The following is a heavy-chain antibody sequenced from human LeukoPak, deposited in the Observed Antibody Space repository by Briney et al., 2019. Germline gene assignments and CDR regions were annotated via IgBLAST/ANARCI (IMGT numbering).Heavy chain of an antibody. J-gene: IGHJ5*02. CDR2: ITISGHTK. CDR3: ARGDPHADL. CDR1: GFDLSTYE. V-gene: IGHV3-48*03. Sequence: GGSLRLSCAASGFDLSTYELNWVRQAPGKGLEWIADITISGHTKNYADSVKGRFTISRDNARTSLYLQMNSLRVEDAGVYYCARGDPHADLWGQGTLVTVSS.